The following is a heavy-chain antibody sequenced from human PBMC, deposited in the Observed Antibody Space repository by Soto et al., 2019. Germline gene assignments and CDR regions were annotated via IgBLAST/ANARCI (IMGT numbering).Heavy chain of an antibody. J-gene: IGHJ5*02. D-gene: IGHD3-22*01. CDR1: GGTFSSYA. Sequence: SVKVSCKASGGTFSSYAISWVRQAPGQGLEWMGGIIPIFGTANYAQKFQGRVTITADKSTSTAYMELSSLRSEDTAVYYCARGDYYDINHPNWFDPWGQGTLVTVSS. CDR2: IIPIFGTA. V-gene: IGHV1-69*06. CDR3: ARGDYYDINHPNWFDP.